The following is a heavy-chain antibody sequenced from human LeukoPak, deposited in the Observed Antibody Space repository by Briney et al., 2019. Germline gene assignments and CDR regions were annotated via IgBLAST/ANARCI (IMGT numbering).Heavy chain of an antibody. D-gene: IGHD6-13*01. Sequence: PGGSLRLSCAASGFTFSSYAMTWFRQAPGKGLEWVSTITGGGGSTYYAGSVKGRFTISRDNSKDTLYLLMNSLRAEDTAVYYCAKGVFATPGAPWGQGTLVTVSS. J-gene: IGHJ5*02. CDR1: GFTFSSYA. CDR3: AKGVFATPGAP. CDR2: ITGGGGST. V-gene: IGHV3-23*01.